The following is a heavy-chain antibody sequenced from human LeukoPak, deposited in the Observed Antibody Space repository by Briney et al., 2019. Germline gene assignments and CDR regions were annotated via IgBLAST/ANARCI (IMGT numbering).Heavy chain of an antibody. CDR2: INPNSGGT. CDR3: ARGGVDTAIFPDAFDI. D-gene: IGHD5-18*01. V-gene: IGHV1-2*02. Sequence: GASVKVSCKASGYTFTSYYMHWVRQAPGQGLEWMGWINPNSGGTNYAQKFQGRVTMTRDTSISTAYMELSRLRSDDTAVYYCARGGVDTAIFPDAFDIWGQGTMVTVSS. CDR1: GYTFTSYY. J-gene: IGHJ3*02.